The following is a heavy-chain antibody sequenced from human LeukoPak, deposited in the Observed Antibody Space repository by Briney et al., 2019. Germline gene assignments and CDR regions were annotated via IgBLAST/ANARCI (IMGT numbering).Heavy chain of an antibody. CDR1: GFTFSSYA. CDR2: ISGSGGST. CDR3: AKDERYSYDSSGYFDY. D-gene: IGHD3-22*01. V-gene: IGHV3-23*01. Sequence: GGSLRLSCAASGFTFSSYAMSWVRQAPGKGLEWVSAISGSGGSTYYADSVKGRFTISRDNSKNTLYLQMNSLRAEDTAVYYCAKDERYSYDSSGYFDYWGQGTLVTVSS. J-gene: IGHJ4*02.